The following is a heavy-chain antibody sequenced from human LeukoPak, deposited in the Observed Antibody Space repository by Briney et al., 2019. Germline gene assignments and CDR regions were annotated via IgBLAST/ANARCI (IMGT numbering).Heavy chain of an antibody. D-gene: IGHD1-1*01. V-gene: IGHV4-39*01. Sequence: PSETLSLTCTVSGGSISSGDYYWSWIRQPPGKGLEWIGYIYYSGSTYYNPSLKSRVTISVDTSKNQFSLKLSSVTAADTAVYYCARRNRGWKYYMDVWGKGTTVTVSS. CDR1: GGSISSGDYY. J-gene: IGHJ6*03. CDR3: ARRNRGWKYYMDV. CDR2: IYYSGST.